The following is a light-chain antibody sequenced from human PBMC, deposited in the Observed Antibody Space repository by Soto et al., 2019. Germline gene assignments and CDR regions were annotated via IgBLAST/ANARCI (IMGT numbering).Light chain of an antibody. CDR3: TSFTGGNIPYV. CDR1: NNDVGGYNY. CDR2: DVS. V-gene: IGLV2-14*03. J-gene: IGLJ1*01. Sequence: ALTQPDSVSGSPGQSITISCTGTNNDVGGYNYVSWYKQFPGEAPRLVIYDVSHRPSGVSDRLSGSRSGNTASLTISGLQAEDEADYYCTSFTGGNIPYVLGTGTKLTVL.